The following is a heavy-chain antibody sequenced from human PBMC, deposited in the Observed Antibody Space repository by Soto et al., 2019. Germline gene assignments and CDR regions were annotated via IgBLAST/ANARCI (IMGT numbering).Heavy chain of an antibody. CDR1: GFTFSSYA. Sequence: EVQILESGGGLVQPGGSLRLSCAASGFTFSSYAMYWVRQAPGKGLAWVSGISDSGTGTYYADSVKGRFTISRDNSKNTVYLQMKSLRAEDTAEYYCAKDHTVVIRDPFDIWGQGTMVNVSS. V-gene: IGHV3-23*01. CDR2: ISDSGTGT. D-gene: IGHD3-22*01. J-gene: IGHJ3*02. CDR3: AKDHTVVIRDPFDI.